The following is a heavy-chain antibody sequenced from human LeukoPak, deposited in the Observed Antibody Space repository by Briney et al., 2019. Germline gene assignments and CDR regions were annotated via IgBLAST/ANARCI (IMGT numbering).Heavy chain of an antibody. V-gene: IGHV4-61*02. D-gene: IGHD3-22*01. CDR3: ARVGYYDSSGPPMYFDY. CDR2: IYTSGST. Sequence: SQTLSLTCTVSGGSISSGSYYWSWIRQPAGKGLERIGRIYTSGSTNYNPSLKSRVTISVDTSKNQFSLKLSSVTAADTAVYYCARVGYYDSSGPPMYFDYWGQGTLVTVSS. CDR1: GGSISSGSYY. J-gene: IGHJ4*02.